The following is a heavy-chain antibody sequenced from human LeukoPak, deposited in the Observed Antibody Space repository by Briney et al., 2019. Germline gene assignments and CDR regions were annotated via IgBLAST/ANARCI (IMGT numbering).Heavy chain of an antibody. D-gene: IGHD5-18*01. CDR2: INPNSGGT. V-gene: IGHV1-2*02. Sequence: GASVKLSCKASGYTFSGYYMHWVRQAPGQGLEWMGWINPNSGGTKYAQKFQGRVTMTRDTSISTAYMELSRLRSDDTAVYYCATEVTDWGQGTLVTVSS. CDR1: GYTFSGYY. J-gene: IGHJ4*02. CDR3: ATEVTD.